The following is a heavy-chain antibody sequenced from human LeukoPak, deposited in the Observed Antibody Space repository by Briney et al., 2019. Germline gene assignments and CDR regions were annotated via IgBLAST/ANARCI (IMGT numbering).Heavy chain of an antibody. V-gene: IGHV4-34*01. CDR3: ARGILGYCSSTSCSYNWFDP. J-gene: IGHJ5*02. Sequence: PSETLSLTCAVYGVSFSGYYWSWIRQPPGKGMEWIGEINHSGSTNYNPSLKSRVTISVDTSKNQFSLKLSSVTAADTAVYYCARGILGYCSSTSCSYNWFDPWGQGTLVTVSS. D-gene: IGHD2-2*01. CDR2: INHSGST. CDR1: GVSFSGYY.